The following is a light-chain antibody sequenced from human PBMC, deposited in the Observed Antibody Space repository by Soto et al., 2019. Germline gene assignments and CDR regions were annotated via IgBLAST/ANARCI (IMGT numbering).Light chain of an antibody. J-gene: IGKJ2*01. Sequence: EIVMTQSPATLSVSPGERATLSCRASQSVSRNLAWYQQKPGQAPRLLMYDASTRATGIPVRFSGSGSGTEFTLTINSLQSEDFAVYFCQQYNKWPMGMYTFGQGTKLESK. CDR2: DAS. CDR1: QSVSRN. CDR3: QQYNKWPMGMYT. V-gene: IGKV3-15*01.